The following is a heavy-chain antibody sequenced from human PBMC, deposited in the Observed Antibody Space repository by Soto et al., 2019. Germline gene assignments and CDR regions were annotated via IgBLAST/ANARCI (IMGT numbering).Heavy chain of an antibody. CDR3: ATHPSSLK. CDR1: GFTVFNNY. CDR2: IFSGGST. V-gene: IGHV3-53*01. J-gene: IGHJ4*02. Sequence: GGGLVQPGGSLRLSCAASGFTVFNNYMSWVRQAPGEGLEWVSVIFSGGSTSYADSVKGRFTVSRDSSKNTLYLQMNSLRAEDTAVYYCATHPSSLKWGQGTLVTVSP.